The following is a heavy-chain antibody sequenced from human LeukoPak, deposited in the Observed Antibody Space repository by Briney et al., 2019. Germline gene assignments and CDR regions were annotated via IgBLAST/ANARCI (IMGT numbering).Heavy chain of an antibody. CDR3: ARLHDAYYYADY. J-gene: IGHJ4*02. V-gene: IGHV5-51*01. CDR1: GYGFTSYW. D-gene: IGHD3-10*01. CDR2: IYPGDSDT. Sequence: GESLKISCKGSGYGFTSYWIGWVRQMPGKGLEWMGIIYPGDSDTRYSPSFQGQVTISADKSITTAYLQRSSLKASDTAMYYCARLHDAYYYADYWGQGTLVTVSS.